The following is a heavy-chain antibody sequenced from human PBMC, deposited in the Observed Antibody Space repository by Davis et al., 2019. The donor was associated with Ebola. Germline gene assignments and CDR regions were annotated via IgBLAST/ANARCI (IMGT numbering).Heavy chain of an antibody. J-gene: IGHJ5*02. Sequence: ASVKVSCKASGYTFTGDYMHWVRQAPGQGLEWMGRINPNSGVTNYPQKFQGRVTMTRDTSTSTAYMELSGLRSDDTAVYYCAKDGYCTTTSCQAWFDPWGQGTLVTVSS. CDR1: GYTFTGDY. V-gene: IGHV1-2*02. CDR2: INPNSGVT. CDR3: AKDGYCTTTSCQAWFDP. D-gene: IGHD2-8*01.